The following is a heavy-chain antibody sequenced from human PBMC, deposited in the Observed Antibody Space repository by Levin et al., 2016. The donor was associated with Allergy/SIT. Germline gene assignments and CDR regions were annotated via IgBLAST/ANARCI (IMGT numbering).Heavy chain of an antibody. V-gene: IGHV3-30-3*01. Sequence: GGSLRLSCAASGFTFSNAWMSWVRQAPGKGLEWVAVISYDGSNKYYADSVKGRFTISRDNSKNTLYLQMNSLRAEDTAVYYCARERGLNWNKSPFFDYWGQGTLVTVSS. D-gene: IGHD1/OR15-1a*01. CDR3: ARERGLNWNKSPFFDY. CDR1: GFTFSNAW. J-gene: IGHJ4*02. CDR2: ISYDGSNK.